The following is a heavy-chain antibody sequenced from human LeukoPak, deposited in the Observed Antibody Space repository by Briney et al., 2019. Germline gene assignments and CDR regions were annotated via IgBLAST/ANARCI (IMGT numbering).Heavy chain of an antibody. Sequence: GGSLRLSCVASGFTFSTYSMNWVRQAPGKGLEWVSAISGSGDSTYYADSVKGRFTISRDNSKNTLYLQMNSLRAEDTAVYYCAKVEMATKFDYWGQGTLVTVSS. J-gene: IGHJ4*02. CDR2: ISGSGDST. D-gene: IGHD5-24*01. V-gene: IGHV3-23*01. CDR3: AKVEMATKFDY. CDR1: GFTFSTYS.